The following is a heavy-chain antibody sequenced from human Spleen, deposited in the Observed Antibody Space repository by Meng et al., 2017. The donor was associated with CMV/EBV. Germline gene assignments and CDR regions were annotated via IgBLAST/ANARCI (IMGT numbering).Heavy chain of an antibody. J-gene: IGHJ4*02. V-gene: IGHV3-7*01. Sequence: GESLKISCAASGFTFSSYWMSWVRQAPGKGLEWVANIKQDGSEKYYVDSVKGRFTISRDNAKNSLNLQMNSLRVEDTAVYYCARDLDSTSSAGHWGQGTLVTVSA. CDR1: GFTFSSYW. D-gene: IGHD6-6*01. CDR3: ARDLDSTSSAGH. CDR2: IKQDGSEK.